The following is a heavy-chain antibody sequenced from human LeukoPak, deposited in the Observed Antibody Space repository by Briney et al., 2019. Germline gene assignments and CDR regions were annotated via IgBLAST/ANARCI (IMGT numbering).Heavy chain of an antibody. J-gene: IGHJ6*02. Sequence: GGSLRLSCAISGFTVSSNYMSWVRQAPGKGLEWVSVIYSGGSTYYADSVKARFTISRDNSKNTLYLQMNSLRAEDTAVYYCASHSGSYFLPYYYYGMDVWGQGTTVTVSS. V-gene: IGHV3-66*04. CDR3: ASHSGSYFLPYYYYGMDV. D-gene: IGHD1-26*01. CDR1: GFTVSSNY. CDR2: IYSGGST.